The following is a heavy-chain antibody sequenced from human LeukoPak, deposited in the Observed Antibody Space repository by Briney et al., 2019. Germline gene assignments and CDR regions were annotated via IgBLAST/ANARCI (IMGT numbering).Heavy chain of an antibody. J-gene: IGHJ4*02. CDR3: ARVPIHSHSYGYSYYFDY. D-gene: IGHD5-18*01. CDR1: GYTFTGYY. V-gene: IGHV1-2*02. Sequence: ASVKVSCKAPGYTFTGYYMHWVRQAPGQGLEWMGWINPNSGGTNYAQKFQGRVTMTRDTSISTAYMELSRLRSDDTAVYYCARVPIHSHSYGYSYYFDYWGQGTLVTVSS. CDR2: INPNSGGT.